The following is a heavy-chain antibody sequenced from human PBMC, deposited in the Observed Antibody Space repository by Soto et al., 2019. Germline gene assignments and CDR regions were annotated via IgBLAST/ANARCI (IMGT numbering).Heavy chain of an antibody. D-gene: IGHD4-17*01. V-gene: IGHV4-59*01. CDR3: ARHTVTIRAGFDY. J-gene: IGHJ4*02. CDR2: THYSGNT. Sequence: PSETLSLTCTVSGGSISTYYWDWIRQPPGKELEWIGYTHYSGNTNYHPSLKSRVTISLDTSRNQFSLKLSSVTAADTAIYYCARHTVTIRAGFDYWGQGALVTGSS. CDR1: GGSISTYY.